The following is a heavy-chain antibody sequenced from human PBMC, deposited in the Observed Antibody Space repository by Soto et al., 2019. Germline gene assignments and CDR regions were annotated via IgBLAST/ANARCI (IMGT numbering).Heavy chain of an antibody. Sequence: PSETLSLTCTVSGGSISSSSYYWGWIRQPPGKGLEWIGSIYYSGSTYYNPSLKSRVTISVDTSKNQFSLKLSSVTAADTAVYYCARGGDYYGSGSYYPILYWAQGTLVTVSS. J-gene: IGHJ4*02. CDR2: IYYSGST. D-gene: IGHD3-10*01. V-gene: IGHV4-39*01. CDR3: ARGGDYYGSGSYYPILY. CDR1: GGSISSSSYY.